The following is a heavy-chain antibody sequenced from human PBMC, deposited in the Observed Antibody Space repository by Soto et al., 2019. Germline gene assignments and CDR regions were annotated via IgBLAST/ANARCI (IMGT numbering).Heavy chain of an antibody. CDR1: GGTFNNYA. Sequence: QVQLVQSGAEVKKPGSSVKVSCKASGGTFNNYAFIWVRQAPGQGLQWMGGIIPIFGTTKYAQKLLGRVTIAADDSTSTVYLDLSSLRSEDTAVYSCVMANDVFDYWGQGTLVTVSS. J-gene: IGHJ4*02. D-gene: IGHD1-1*01. CDR2: IIPIFGTT. V-gene: IGHV1-69*01. CDR3: VMANDVFDY.